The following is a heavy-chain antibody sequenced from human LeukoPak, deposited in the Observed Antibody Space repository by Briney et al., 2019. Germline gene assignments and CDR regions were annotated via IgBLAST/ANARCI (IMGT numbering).Heavy chain of an antibody. J-gene: IGHJ6*03. CDR1: GYTFTSYG. D-gene: IGHD2-2*01. CDR2: ISAYNGNT. CDR3: ARDGGDTVVVPAALSLMDV. Sequence: ASVKVSCKASGYTFTSYGISWVRQAPGQGLEWMGWISAYNGNTNYAQKLQGRVTMTTDTSTSTAYMELRSLRSDDTAVYYCARDGGDTVVVPAALSLMDVWGKGTTVTVSS. V-gene: IGHV1-18*01.